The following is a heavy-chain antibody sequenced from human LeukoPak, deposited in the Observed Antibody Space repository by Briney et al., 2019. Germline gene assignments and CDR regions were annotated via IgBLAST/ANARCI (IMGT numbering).Heavy chain of an antibody. J-gene: IGHJ6*02. D-gene: IGHD4-11*01. Sequence: PGGSLRLSCAASGFTFGSYWMHWVRQAPGKGLVWVSRINSDGSSTSYADSVKGRFTISRDNSKNTLYLQMNSLRAEDTAVYYCAKDSNAPLYGMDVWGQGTTVTVSS. CDR3: AKDSNAPLYGMDV. CDR2: INSDGSST. CDR1: GFTFGSYW. V-gene: IGHV3-74*01.